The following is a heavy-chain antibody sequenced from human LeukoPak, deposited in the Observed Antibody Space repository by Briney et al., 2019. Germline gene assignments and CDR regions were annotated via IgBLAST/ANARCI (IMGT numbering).Heavy chain of an antibody. CDR2: IRYDGSNK. J-gene: IGHJ4*02. V-gene: IGHV3-30*02. D-gene: IGHD3-9*01. CDR1: GFTFSNYG. CDR3: TTAPIVKYYDVLTGYFVY. Sequence: GGSLRLSCAASGFTFSNYGIHWVRQAPGKGLEWVAFIRYDGSNKYYADSVKGRFTISRDNSKNTLYLQMNSLKTEDTAVYYCTTAPIVKYYDVLTGYFVYWGQGTLVTVSS.